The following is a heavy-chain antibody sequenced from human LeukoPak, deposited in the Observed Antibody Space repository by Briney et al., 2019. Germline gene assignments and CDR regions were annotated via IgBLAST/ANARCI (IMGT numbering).Heavy chain of an antibody. CDR2: ISLRGLT. CDR1: GGSISGTNW. V-gene: IGHV4-4*02. D-gene: IGHD1-26*01. CDR3: SRESGPFSPFGF. Sequence: SETLSLTCGVSGGSISGTNWWSWVRQPPGQGLEWIGEISLRGLTNYNPSLRSRLTMSLDESKNQVSLNPTSVTAADTAVYYCSRESGPFSPFGFWGQGTLVSVHS. J-gene: IGHJ4*02.